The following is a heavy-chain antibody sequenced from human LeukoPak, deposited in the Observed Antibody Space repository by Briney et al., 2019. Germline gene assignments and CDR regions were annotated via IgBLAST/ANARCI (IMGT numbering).Heavy chain of an antibody. CDR3: ARAGNSSGYYDY. J-gene: IGHJ4*02. CDR2: IYTSGST. D-gene: IGHD3-22*01. V-gene: IGHV4-61*02. CDR1: GGSISSGSYY. Sequence: PSETLSLTCTVSGGSISSGSYYWSWIRQPAGKGLEWIGRIYTSGSTNYNPSLKSRVTISVDTSKNQFSLKLSSVTAADTAVYYCARAGNSSGYYDYWGQGTLVTVSS.